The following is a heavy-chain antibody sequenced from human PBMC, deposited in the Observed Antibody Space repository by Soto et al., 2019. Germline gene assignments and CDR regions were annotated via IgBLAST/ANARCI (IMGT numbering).Heavy chain of an antibody. CDR2: INHSGST. CDR1: GGSFSGYY. D-gene: IGHD3-3*01. J-gene: IGHJ4*02. Sequence: ETLSLTCAVYGGSFSGYYWSWIRQPPGKGLEWIGEINHSGSTNYNPSLKSRVTISVDTSKNQFSLKLSSVTAADTAVYYCARGIRIFGVVIFYRGTSTVEPNFDYWGQGTMVTVYS. CDR3: ARGIRIFGVVIFYRGTSTVEPNFDY. V-gene: IGHV4-34*01.